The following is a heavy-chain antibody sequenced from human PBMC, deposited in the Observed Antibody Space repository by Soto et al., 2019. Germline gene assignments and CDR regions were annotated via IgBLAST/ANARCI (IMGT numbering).Heavy chain of an antibody. CDR3: ARMLSGYTMRDEDHYGMDV. CDR2: IDWDDDT. CDR1: GCALRTSGMR. D-gene: IGHD5-18*01. Sequence: GPTLMNPTHTLTLTCTFSGCALRTSGMRVSWSRQLPAEALEWLARIDWDDDTFYSTSLKTRLTISKDTSKTQVVLTMTKMEPVDTATYYCARMLSGYTMRDEDHYGMDVWGHGTTVTASS. V-gene: IGHV2-70*04. J-gene: IGHJ6*02.